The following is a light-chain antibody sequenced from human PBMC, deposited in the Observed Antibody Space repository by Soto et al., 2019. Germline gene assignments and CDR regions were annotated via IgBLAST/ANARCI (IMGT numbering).Light chain of an antibody. Sequence: QAVVSQEPSFSVSPGGTVTLTCGLTSGSVLTRYYPTRYQQTPGQAPRTLIYSTNIRSSGVPDRFSGSILGNKAALTITGAQADDESDYYCALYVGTGTVVFGGGTKVTVL. V-gene: IGLV8-61*01. CDR3: ALYVGTGTVV. CDR1: SGSVLTRYY. J-gene: IGLJ2*01. CDR2: STN.